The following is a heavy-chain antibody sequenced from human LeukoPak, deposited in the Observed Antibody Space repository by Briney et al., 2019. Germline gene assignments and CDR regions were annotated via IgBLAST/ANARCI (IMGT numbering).Heavy chain of an antibody. J-gene: IGHJ6*03. V-gene: IGHV1-46*01. CDR2: INPIGGST. D-gene: IGHD1-1*01. CDR3: ARDKSGNYYFYMDV. Sequence: GASVKVSCKASGYTFTSYYMHWVRQAPGQGLEWMGLINPIGGSTNYAQKFQGRVTMTRDMSTSTVYMELSSLRSEDTAVYYCARDKSGNYYFYMDVWGKGTTVTVSS. CDR1: GYTFTSYY.